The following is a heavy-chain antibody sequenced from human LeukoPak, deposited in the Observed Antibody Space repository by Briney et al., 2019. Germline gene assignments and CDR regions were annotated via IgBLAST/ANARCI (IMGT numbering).Heavy chain of an antibody. CDR1: GFTFVEYT. J-gene: IGHJ4*02. CDR2: ISWNGARI. CDR3: VKDLVAASENVRGWYPMDY. Sequence: GGSLRLSCPASGFTFVEYTMHWVRPAPGKGLEWVSLISWNGARIHYGDSVKGRFTISRDNSKNSLYLQMNSLRTEDTALYYCVKDLVAASENVRGWYPMDYWGQGTLVTVSS. V-gene: IGHV3-43*01. D-gene: IGHD6-19*01.